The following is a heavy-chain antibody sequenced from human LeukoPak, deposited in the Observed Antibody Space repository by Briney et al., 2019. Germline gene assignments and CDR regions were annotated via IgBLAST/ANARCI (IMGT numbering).Heavy chain of an antibody. CDR3: ARALRSIVGASTPFDY. CDR1: GFTFSSYS. Sequence: GGSLRLSCAASGFTFSSYSMNWVRQAPGKGLEWVSSISSSSYIYYADSVKGRFTISRDNAKNSLYLQMNSLRAEDTAVYYCARALRSIVGASTPFDYWGQGTLVTVSS. D-gene: IGHD1-26*01. CDR2: ISSSSYI. J-gene: IGHJ4*02. V-gene: IGHV3-21*01.